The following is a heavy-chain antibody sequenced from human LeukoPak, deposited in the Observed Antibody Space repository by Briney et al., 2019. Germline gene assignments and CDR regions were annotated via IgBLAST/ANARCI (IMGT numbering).Heavy chain of an antibody. Sequence: PGGSLRLSCAASGFTVSSNYMSWVRQAPGKGLEWVSVIYGGGSTYYADSVKGRFTISRDNSKNTLYLQMNSLRAEDTAVYYCAKGHYDFWSGYYSSYYGMDVWGQGTTVTVSS. J-gene: IGHJ6*02. CDR2: IYGGGST. CDR3: AKGHYDFWSGYYSSYYGMDV. CDR1: GFTVSSNY. D-gene: IGHD3-3*01. V-gene: IGHV3-53*05.